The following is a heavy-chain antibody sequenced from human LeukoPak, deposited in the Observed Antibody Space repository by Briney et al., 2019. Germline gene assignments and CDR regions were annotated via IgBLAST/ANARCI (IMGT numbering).Heavy chain of an antibody. CDR1: GYTFSSYA. V-gene: IGHV1-3*01. Sequence: ASVRLSCTASGYTFSSYAMHWVRQAPGQRLEWKGWINAGNGNTKYAQKFQGRFTITRDTSASTAYMELSSLRSEDTAVYYCGRVRLGNYCDYWGQGTLVTVSS. D-gene: IGHD3-16*01. CDR2: INAGNGNT. J-gene: IGHJ4*02. CDR3: GRVRLGNYCDY.